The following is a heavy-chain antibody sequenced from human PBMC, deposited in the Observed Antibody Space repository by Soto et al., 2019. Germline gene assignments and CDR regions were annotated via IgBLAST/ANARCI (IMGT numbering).Heavy chain of an antibody. V-gene: IGHV1-18*04. CDR2: ISAYNGNT. D-gene: IGHD3-22*01. CDR3: AREYLAIHYYDSSGYPDAFDI. Sequence: GASVKVSCKASGYTFTSYGISWVRQAPGQGLEWMGWISAYNGNTNYAQKLQGRVTMTTDTSTSTAYMELRSLRSDDTAVYYCAREYLAIHYYDSSGYPDAFDIWGQGTMVTV. CDR1: GYTFTSYG. J-gene: IGHJ3*02.